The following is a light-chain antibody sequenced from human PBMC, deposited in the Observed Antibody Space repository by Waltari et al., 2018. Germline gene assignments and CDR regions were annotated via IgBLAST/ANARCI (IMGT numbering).Light chain of an antibody. Sequence: DIQMTQSPSSLSASVGDRVTITCRASQSISSYLNWYQQKPGKAPKPLIYAASSLQSGVPDRFSGSGSGTDFTLTISSLQAEDVAVYYCHHYYIPPLTFGQGTRLEI. CDR3: HHYYIPPLT. CDR1: QSISSY. V-gene: IGKV1-39*01. CDR2: AAS. J-gene: IGKJ5*01.